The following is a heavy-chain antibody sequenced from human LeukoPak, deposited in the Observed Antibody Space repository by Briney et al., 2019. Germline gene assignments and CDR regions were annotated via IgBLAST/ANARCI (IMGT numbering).Heavy chain of an antibody. CDR1: GGSISSGGYY. CDR2: IYYSGST. V-gene: IGHV4-31*03. D-gene: IGHD3-22*01. J-gene: IGHJ4*02. CDR3: ARVVYDSRGYYFDN. Sequence: KPSETLSLTCTVSGGSISSGGYYWSWIRQHPGKGLEWIGYIYYSGSTYYNPSLKSRVTISVDESKIQFSLKLSSVTAADTAVYYCARVVYDSRGYYFDNWGQGTLVTVSS.